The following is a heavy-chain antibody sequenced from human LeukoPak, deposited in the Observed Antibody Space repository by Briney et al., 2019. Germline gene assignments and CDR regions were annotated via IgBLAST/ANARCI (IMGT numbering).Heavy chain of an antibody. V-gene: IGHV3-30-3*01. Sequence: GGSLRLSCAASGFTFSSYAMHWVRQAPGKGLEWVAVISYDGSNKYYADSVKGRFTISRDNSKNTLYLQMNGLRAEDTAVYYCARDRDVDTAMGPIDYWGQGTLVTVSS. D-gene: IGHD5-18*01. CDR2: ISYDGSNK. J-gene: IGHJ4*02. CDR3: ARDRDVDTAMGPIDY. CDR1: GFTFSSYA.